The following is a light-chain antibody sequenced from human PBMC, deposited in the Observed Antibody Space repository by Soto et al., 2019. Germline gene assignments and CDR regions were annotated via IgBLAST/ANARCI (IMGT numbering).Light chain of an antibody. CDR3: GTWDSRLSPGSV. Sequence: QPALTQPPSVSAAPGQKVTISCSGSSSNIGNNYVSWYQQLPGTAPKLLIYENNKRPSGIPDRFSGSKSGTSATLGITGLQFGDEADYYCGTWDSRLSPGSVFGTGTK. V-gene: IGLV1-51*02. J-gene: IGLJ1*01. CDR2: ENN. CDR1: SSNIGNNY.